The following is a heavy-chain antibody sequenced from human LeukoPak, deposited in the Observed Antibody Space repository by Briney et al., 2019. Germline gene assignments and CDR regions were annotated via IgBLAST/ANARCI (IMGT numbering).Heavy chain of an antibody. Sequence: PSETLSLTCTVPGGSISSYYWSWIRQPPGKGLEWIGYIYYSGSTNYNPSLKSRVTISVDTSKNQFSLKLSSVTAADTAVYYCASNGRNSSGWYGFDYWGQGTLVTVSS. CDR1: GGSISSYY. D-gene: IGHD6-19*01. J-gene: IGHJ4*02. CDR3: ASNGRNSSGWYGFDY. V-gene: IGHV4-59*01. CDR2: IYYSGST.